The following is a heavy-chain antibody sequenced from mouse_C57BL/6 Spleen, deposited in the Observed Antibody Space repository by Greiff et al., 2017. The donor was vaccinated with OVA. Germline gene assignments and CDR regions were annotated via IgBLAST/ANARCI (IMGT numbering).Heavy chain of an antibody. D-gene: IGHD2-5*01. Sequence: VQLQQPGAELVKPGASVKLSCKASGYTFTSYWMHWVKQRPGQGLEWIGMIHPNSGSTNYNEKFKSKATLTVDKSYSTAYMQLSSLTSEDSAVYYCARSGSNYPWFAYWGQGTLVTVSA. CDR3: ARSGSNYPWFAY. V-gene: IGHV1-64*01. CDR1: GYTFTSYW. CDR2: IHPNSGST. J-gene: IGHJ3*01.